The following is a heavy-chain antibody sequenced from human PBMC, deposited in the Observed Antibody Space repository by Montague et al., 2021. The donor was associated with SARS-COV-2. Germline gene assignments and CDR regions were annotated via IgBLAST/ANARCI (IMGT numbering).Heavy chain of an antibody. CDR2: TYYSGST. D-gene: IGHD2-2*01. V-gene: IGHV4-31*03. Sequence: TLSLTCTVSGGSISSGGYYWSWIRQHPGKGLEWIGYTYYSGSTYYNPSLKSRLTISVDTSKNRFSLKLSSVTAADTAMYYCARALVVVPTTRNWFDPWGQGTLVTVSS. CDR1: GGSISSGGYY. J-gene: IGHJ5*02. CDR3: ARALVVVPTTRNWFDP.